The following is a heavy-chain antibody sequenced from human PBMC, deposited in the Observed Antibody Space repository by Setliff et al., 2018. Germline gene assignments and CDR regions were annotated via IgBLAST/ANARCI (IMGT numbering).Heavy chain of an antibody. CDR2: IFYSGRT. D-gene: IGHD3-16*01. Sequence: SGTLSLTCTVSGASITNINYYWGLIRQPPGKGLEWIGSIFYSGRTFYNPSLKSRVTISVDTSKNQFSLTLSSVTAADTAVYYCARLPNYVWGSPVDYWGQGTLVTVSS. V-gene: IGHV4-39*01. CDR3: ARLPNYVWGSPVDY. CDR1: GASITNINYY. J-gene: IGHJ4*02.